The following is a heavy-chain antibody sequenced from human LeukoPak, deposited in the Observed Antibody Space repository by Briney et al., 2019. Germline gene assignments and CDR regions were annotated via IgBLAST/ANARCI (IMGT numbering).Heavy chain of an antibody. V-gene: IGHV1-2*06. D-gene: IGHD6-19*01. J-gene: IGHJ4*02. CDR3: ARALNTAVAGSDY. CDR1: GYTFTGYY. CDR2: INPSSGGT. Sequence: ASVTVSCKASGYTFTGYYMHWVRQAPGQGLEWMGRINPSSGGTNYAQKFQGRVTMTRDTSISTAYMELSRLTSNDTAVYFCARALNTAVAGSDYWGQGTLVTVSS.